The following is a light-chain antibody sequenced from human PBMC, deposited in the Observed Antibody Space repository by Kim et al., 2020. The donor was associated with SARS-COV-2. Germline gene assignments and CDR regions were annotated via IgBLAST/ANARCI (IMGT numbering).Light chain of an antibody. CDR2: GNN. Sequence: RVTSSCTGSSSNIGAGFDVHWYQQLPGTAPKVLIYGNNNRPSGVPDRFSGSKSGTSASLAITGLQAEDEADYFCQSHDSSLSGCVFGTGTKVTVL. V-gene: IGLV1-40*01. CDR3: QSHDSSLSGCV. CDR1: SSNIGAGFD. J-gene: IGLJ1*01.